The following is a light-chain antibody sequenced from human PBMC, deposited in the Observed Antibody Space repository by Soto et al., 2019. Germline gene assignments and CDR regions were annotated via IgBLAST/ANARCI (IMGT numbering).Light chain of an antibody. CDR1: QSISNW. J-gene: IGKJ1*01. V-gene: IGKV1-5*03. CDR2: KAS. CDR3: QQYDSYSTWT. Sequence: DIQMTQSPSTLSASVGDRVTITCRASQSISNWLAWYQQKPGKAPKLLIYKASSLESGVPSTFSGSGSGTEFTLTISSLQPDDFATYYCQQYDSYSTWTFGQGTKVEIK.